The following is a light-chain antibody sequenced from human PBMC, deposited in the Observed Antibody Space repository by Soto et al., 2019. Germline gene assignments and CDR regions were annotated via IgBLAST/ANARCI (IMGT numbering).Light chain of an antibody. CDR3: QQHSNWPIT. V-gene: IGKV3-11*01. J-gene: IGKJ4*01. Sequence: EIVMTQSPATLSLSPGEIATLCVSASQSVISNLAWYQQKPGQAPRLLIHDASNRATGIPARFSGSGSGTEFTLTISSLEPEDVAVYYCQQHSNWPITFGGGTKVDIK. CDR2: DAS. CDR1: QSVISN.